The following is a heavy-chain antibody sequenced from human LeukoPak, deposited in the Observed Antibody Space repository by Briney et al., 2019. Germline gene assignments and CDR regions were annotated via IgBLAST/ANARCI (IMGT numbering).Heavy chain of an antibody. D-gene: IGHD1-14*01. CDR1: GGSFSGYY. Sequence: PSETLSLTCAVYGGSFSGYYWSWIRQPPGKGLEWIGEINHSGSTNYNPSLKSRVTISVDTSKNQFSLKLGSVTAADTAVYYCARLKPDSAFDIWGQGTMVTVSS. CDR3: ARLKPDSAFDI. J-gene: IGHJ3*02. V-gene: IGHV4-34*01. CDR2: INHSGST.